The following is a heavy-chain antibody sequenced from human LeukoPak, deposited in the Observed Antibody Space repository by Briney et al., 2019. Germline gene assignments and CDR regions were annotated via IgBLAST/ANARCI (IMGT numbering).Heavy chain of an antibody. V-gene: IGHV3-30*04. CDR1: GFTFSSYA. CDR3: AKVHHYYGSGSYSHYFDY. Sequence: GGSLRLSCAASGFTFSSYAMHWVRQAPGRGLEWVAVISYDGSNKYYADSVKGRFTISRDNSKNTLYLQMNSLRAEDTAVYYCAKVHHYYGSGSYSHYFDYWGQGTLVTVSS. CDR2: ISYDGSNK. J-gene: IGHJ4*02. D-gene: IGHD3-10*01.